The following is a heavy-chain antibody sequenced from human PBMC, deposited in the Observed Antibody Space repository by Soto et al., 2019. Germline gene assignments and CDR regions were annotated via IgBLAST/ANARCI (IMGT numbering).Heavy chain of an antibody. CDR3: ARVAGYSYGPGRYYYGMDV. V-gene: IGHV1-3*01. D-gene: IGHD5-18*01. J-gene: IGHJ6*02. Sequence: GASVKVSCKASGYTFTSYAMHWVRQAPGQRLEWMGWINAGNGNTKYSQKFQGRVTITRDTSASTAYMELSSLRSDDTAVYYCARVAGYSYGPGRYYYGMDVWGQGTTVTVSS. CDR1: GYTFTSYA. CDR2: INAGNGNT.